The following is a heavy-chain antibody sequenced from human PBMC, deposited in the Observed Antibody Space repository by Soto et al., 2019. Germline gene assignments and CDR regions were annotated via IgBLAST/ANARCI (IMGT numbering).Heavy chain of an antibody. D-gene: IGHD4-17*01. J-gene: IGHJ3*02. Sequence: GGSLRLSCAASGFTFSSYSMNWVRQAPGKGLEWVSYISSRSGTIYYADSVKGRFTISRDNAKNSLYLQMNSLRDEDTAVYYCARGFDYGGNSDAFDIWGQGTMVTVSS. V-gene: IGHV3-48*02. CDR1: GFTFSSYS. CDR3: ARGFDYGGNSDAFDI. CDR2: ISSRSGTI.